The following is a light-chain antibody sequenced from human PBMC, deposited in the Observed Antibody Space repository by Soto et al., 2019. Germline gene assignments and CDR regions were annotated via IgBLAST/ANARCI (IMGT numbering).Light chain of an antibody. Sequence: DLQMTQSPSSVSAPVGDRVTISCRASQDISKWLAWFQQKPGKAPKLLISAASTLQSGVPSRFSGSGSGTDFTLTIQSLQPEDIGAYYCQQASSFPHSFGQGTHIEIK. J-gene: IGKJ2*01. CDR3: QQASSFPHS. CDR1: QDISKW. V-gene: IGKV1-12*01. CDR2: AAS.